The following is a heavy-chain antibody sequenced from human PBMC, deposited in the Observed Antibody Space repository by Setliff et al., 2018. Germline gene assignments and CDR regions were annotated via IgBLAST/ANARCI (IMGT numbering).Heavy chain of an antibody. D-gene: IGHD3-22*01. Sequence: GGSLRLSCAASGFTLSDHYMDWVRQAPGKGLEWVGRIRKKTKSYSADYAASVKGRFTMSRDDLKNSVDLQMNSLKTEDTAVYYCVRVLDYYDSNGYSVDAFDVWGQGTMVTVSS. V-gene: IGHV3-72*01. CDR1: GFTLSDHY. CDR3: VRVLDYYDSNGYSVDAFDV. J-gene: IGHJ3*01. CDR2: IRKKTKSYSA.